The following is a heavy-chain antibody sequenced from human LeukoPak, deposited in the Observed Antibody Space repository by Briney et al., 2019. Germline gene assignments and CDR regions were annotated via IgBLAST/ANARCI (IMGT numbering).Heavy chain of an antibody. CDR3: ARASFGTLWFGENWFDP. J-gene: IGHJ5*02. Sequence: PSETLSLTCAVYGGSFSGYYWSWIRQPPGKGLEWIGEINHSGSTNYNPSLKSRVTISVDTSKNQFSLKLSSVTAADTAVYFCARASFGTLWFGENWFDPWGQGTLVTVSS. V-gene: IGHV4-34*01. D-gene: IGHD3-10*01. CDR2: INHSGST. CDR1: GGSFSGYY.